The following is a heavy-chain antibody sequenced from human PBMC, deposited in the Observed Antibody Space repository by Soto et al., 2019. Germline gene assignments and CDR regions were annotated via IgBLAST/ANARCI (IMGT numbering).Heavy chain of an antibody. J-gene: IGHJ4*02. CDR3: ARDGGRYEDY. CDR2: ISSSSSYI. Sequence: EVQMVESGGGLVKPGGSLRLSCAASGFTFSTYSMNWVRQAPGKGLEWVSSISSSSSYIYYADSVKGRFSISRDNAKNSLYLQMNSLRAEDTAVYYCARDGGRYEDYWGQGTLVTVSS. V-gene: IGHV3-21*01. D-gene: IGHD5-12*01. CDR1: GFTFSTYS.